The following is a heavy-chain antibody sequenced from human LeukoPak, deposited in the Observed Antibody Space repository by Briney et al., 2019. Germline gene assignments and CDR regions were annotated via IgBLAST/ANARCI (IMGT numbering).Heavy chain of an antibody. Sequence: SETLSLTCTVSGGSISSSNYYWGWLRQPPGKGLEWIGSIYYSGTTYYNPSLKSRVTISVDTSKIQFSLKLSSVTAADTAVYYCARHDGAFYWGQGTLVTVSS. CDR3: ARHDGAFY. CDR2: IYYSGTT. J-gene: IGHJ4*02. CDR1: GGSISSSNYY. D-gene: IGHD3-16*01. V-gene: IGHV4-39*01.